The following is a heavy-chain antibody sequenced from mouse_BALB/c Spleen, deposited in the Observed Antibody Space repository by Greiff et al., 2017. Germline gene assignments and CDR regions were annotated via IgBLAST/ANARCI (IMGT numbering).Heavy chain of an antibody. CDR2: ISNLAYSI. Sequence: EVMLVESGGGLVQPGGSRKLSCAASGFTLGTYGLAWVRQVPGKGPGWVAFISNLAYSIYYADTVTGRFTISRENAKNTLYLEMSSLRSEDTAMYYCARGYGYYYFDYWGQGTTLTVSS. D-gene: IGHD1-2*01. V-gene: IGHV5-15*02. CDR1: GFTLGTYG. CDR3: ARGYGYYYFDY. J-gene: IGHJ2*01.